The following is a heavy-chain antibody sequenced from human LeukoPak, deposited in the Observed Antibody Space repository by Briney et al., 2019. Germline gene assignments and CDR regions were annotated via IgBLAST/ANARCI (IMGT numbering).Heavy chain of an antibody. V-gene: IGHV4-59*01. D-gene: IGHD2-2*01. CDR3: ALGDCSSTSCYVFDY. CDR1: GGYLSSYY. J-gene: IGHJ4*02. CDR2: IFNSGST. Sequence: SETLSLTCTLSGGYLSSYYWCWIRQPPGEGLEWIGHIFNSGSTNYNPSLQSRVTISVDTSKNQFSLKLSSVTAADTAVYFCALGDCSSTSCYVFDYWGQGTLVTVSS.